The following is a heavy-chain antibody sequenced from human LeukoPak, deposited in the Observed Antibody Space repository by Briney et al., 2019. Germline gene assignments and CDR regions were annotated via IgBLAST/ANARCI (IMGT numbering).Heavy chain of an antibody. V-gene: IGHV3-23*01. CDR2: VGGSGGVT. Sequence: GGSLRLSCSASKFRFSDYGMHWVRQAPGKGLEWVSAVGGSGGVTQYADSVKGRFTISRDNSRNTLFPQMNSLRAEDTAVYFCARDPNGDYIGAFEFWGQGAMVTVSS. CDR1: KFRFSDYG. CDR3: ARDPNGDYIGAFEF. J-gene: IGHJ3*01. D-gene: IGHD4-17*01.